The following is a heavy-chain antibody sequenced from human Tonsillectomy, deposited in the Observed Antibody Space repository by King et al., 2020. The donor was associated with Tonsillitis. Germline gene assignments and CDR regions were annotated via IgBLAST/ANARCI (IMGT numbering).Heavy chain of an antibody. CDR2: IKQDGRDK. D-gene: IGHD6-19*01. CDR3: ARDGSSGWDAFNI. Sequence: VQLVESGGGLVQPGGSLRLSCAASGFTFSNSWMSWVRQAPGKGLEWVASIKQDGRDKYYVDSVKGRFTISRGNAKNSLYLQLNSLRADDTAVYYCARDGSSGWDAFNIWGQGTKVTVSS. V-gene: IGHV3-7*01. CDR1: GFTFSNSW. J-gene: IGHJ3*02.